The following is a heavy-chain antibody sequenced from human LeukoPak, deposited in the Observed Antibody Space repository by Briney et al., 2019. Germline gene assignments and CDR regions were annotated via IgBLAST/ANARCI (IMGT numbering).Heavy chain of an antibody. D-gene: IGHD3-3*01. CDR3: ARVGSGLNLYYFDY. J-gene: IGHJ4*02. V-gene: IGHV4-39*07. CDR2: FYSGGST. Sequence: SETLSLTCTVSGGSISSGGYYWSWIRQPPGKGLEWIGNFYSGGSTYYNPSLKSRVAISEDTSGKQFSLRLGSVTAADTAVYFCARVGSGLNLYYFDYWGQGILVTVSS. CDR1: GGSISSGGYY.